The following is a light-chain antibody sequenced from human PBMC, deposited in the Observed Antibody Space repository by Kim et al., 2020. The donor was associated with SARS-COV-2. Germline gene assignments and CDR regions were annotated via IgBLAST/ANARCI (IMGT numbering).Light chain of an antibody. Sequence: ATVACRASPSLQRSKGYNYLDWYLQKPGQAAQLLIYLGSDRGSGVPDRFSGSGSGTQFTLTISRVETEDVGAYYCLQNIHTPPTFGAGTKVDIK. J-gene: IGKJ4*02. CDR2: LGS. CDR1: PSLQRSKGYNY. V-gene: IGKV2-28*01. CDR3: LQNIHTPPT.